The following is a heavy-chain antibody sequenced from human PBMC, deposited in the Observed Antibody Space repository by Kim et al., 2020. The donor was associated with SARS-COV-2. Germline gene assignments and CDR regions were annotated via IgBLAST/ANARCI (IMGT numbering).Heavy chain of an antibody. CDR2: ISGSGGST. D-gene: IGHD5-18*01. V-gene: IGHV3-23*01. CDR3: AKTSRIQLWLPGMDV. Sequence: GGSLRLSCAASGFTFSSYAMSWVRQAPGKGLEWVSAISGSGGSTYYADSVKGRFTISRDNSKNTLYLQMNSLRAEDTAVYYCAKTSRIQLWLPGMDVWGQGTTVTVSS. J-gene: IGHJ6*02. CDR1: GFTFSSYA.